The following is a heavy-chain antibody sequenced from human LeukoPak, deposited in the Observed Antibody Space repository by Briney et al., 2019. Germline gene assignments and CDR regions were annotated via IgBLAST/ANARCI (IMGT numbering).Heavy chain of an antibody. J-gene: IGHJ4*02. CDR2: ISSSSSYI. V-gene: IGHV3-21*01. CDR3: ARGWAMTRPFDY. CDR1: GFTFSSYS. Sequence: PGGSLRLSCAASGFTFSSYSMNWVRQAPGKGLEWVSSISSSSSYIYYADSVKGRFTISRNNAKNSLYLQMNSLRAEDTAVYYCARGWAMTRPFDYWGQGTLVTVSS. D-gene: IGHD2-2*01.